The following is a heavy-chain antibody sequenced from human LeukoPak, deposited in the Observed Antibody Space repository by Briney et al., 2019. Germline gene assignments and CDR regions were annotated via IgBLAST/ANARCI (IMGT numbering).Heavy chain of an antibody. J-gene: IGHJ5*02. Sequence: PGVSLRLSCAASGFTFSKYGMHWVRQAPGKGLEWVTFIRYDGSNKYYADSLKGRFTISRDNSKNTLCLQMNSLRVEDTAVYYCAKGYGTTGTASSNWFDPWGQGTLVTVSS. D-gene: IGHD1-1*01. CDR2: IRYDGSNK. CDR1: GFTFSKYG. V-gene: IGHV3-30*02. CDR3: AKGYGTTGTASSNWFDP.